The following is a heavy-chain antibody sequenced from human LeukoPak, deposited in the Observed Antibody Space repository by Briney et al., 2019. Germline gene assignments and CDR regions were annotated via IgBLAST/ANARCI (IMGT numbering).Heavy chain of an antibody. Sequence: GGSLRLSCAASGFTFYDYAMHWVRQAPGKGLEWVGRIKSKAHGGTTDYAAPVKGRFTISRDDSKNTLYLQMNSLKTEDTAVYYCWDTNWNGDWDYWGQGTLVTVSS. CDR3: WDTNWNGDWDY. J-gene: IGHJ4*02. CDR1: GFTFYDYA. CDR2: IKSKAHGGTT. V-gene: IGHV3-15*01. D-gene: IGHD1-1*01.